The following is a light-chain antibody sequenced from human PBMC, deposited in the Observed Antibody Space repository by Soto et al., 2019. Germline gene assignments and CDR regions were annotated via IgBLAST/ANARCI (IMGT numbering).Light chain of an antibody. Sequence: EIVLTQSPGTLSLSPGERATLSCRASQSVSSSYLAWYRQTPGQAPRLLMYGTSNRAGGIPDRFSGSGSGTDFTLTISRLEPEDFAVYYCQQYGSSPPYTFGQGTKLEIK. V-gene: IGKV3-20*01. CDR3: QQYGSSPPYT. CDR1: QSVSSSY. J-gene: IGKJ2*01. CDR2: GTS.